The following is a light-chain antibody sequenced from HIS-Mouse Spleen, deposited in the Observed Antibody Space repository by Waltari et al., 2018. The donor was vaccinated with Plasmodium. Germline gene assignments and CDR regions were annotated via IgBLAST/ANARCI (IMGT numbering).Light chain of an antibody. V-gene: IGKV3-15*01. CDR3: QQYNNWPRGT. CDR2: GAS. Sequence: EIVMTQSPATLSVSPGGRATLSCRASQSVSSNLAWYQQKPGQAPRLRIYGASTRATGIPARLSGSGSGTEFTLTISSMQSEDFAVYYCQQYNNWPRGTFGQGTKVEIK. CDR1: QSVSSN. J-gene: IGKJ1*01.